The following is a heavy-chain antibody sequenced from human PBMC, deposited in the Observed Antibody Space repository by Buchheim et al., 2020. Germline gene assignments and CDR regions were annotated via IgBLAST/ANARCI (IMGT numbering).Heavy chain of an antibody. J-gene: IGHJ5*02. CDR1: GGSVRSSSYY. D-gene: IGHD3-3*01. V-gene: IGHV4-39*01. CDR3: ARVTTIFGVAHGGWFDP. CDR2: IYYSGST. Sequence: QLQLPESGPGLVKPSETLSLTCPVSGGSVRSSSYYWGWIRQPPGKGLEWIGSIYYSGSTYYNPSLKSRVPISVDPSQNPFSLKLSSVTAADTAVYYWARVTTIFGVAHGGWFDPWGQGTL.